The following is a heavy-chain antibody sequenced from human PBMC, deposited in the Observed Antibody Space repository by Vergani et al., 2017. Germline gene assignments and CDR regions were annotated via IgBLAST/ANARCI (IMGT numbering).Heavy chain of an antibody. V-gene: IGHV1-69*12. Sequence: QVQVVQSGAEVKKPGSSVKVSCKASGGIFNDYGFSWVRQAPGQGLEWMGGTIPAFGSINYAQKFQDRVTITADESTSTAYMELSSLRSEDTAVYYCARAPPDGGTGTLWFDPWGQGTLVTVSS. D-gene: IGHD1-1*01. CDR2: TIPAFGSI. J-gene: IGHJ5*02. CDR1: GGIFNDYG. CDR3: ARAPPDGGTGTLWFDP.